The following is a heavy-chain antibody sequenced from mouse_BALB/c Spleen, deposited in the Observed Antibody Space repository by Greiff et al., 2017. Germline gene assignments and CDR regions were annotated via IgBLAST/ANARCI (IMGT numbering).Heavy chain of an antibody. CDR1: GYSITSGYY. V-gene: IGHV3-6*02. J-gene: IGHJ1*01. CDR2: ISYDGSN. CDR3: ARGIYYGYFDV. Sequence: EESGPGLVKPSQSLSLTCSVTGYSITSGYYWNWIRQFPGNKLEWMGYISYDGSNNYNPSLKNRISITRDTSKNQFFLKLNSVTTEDTATYYCARGIYYGYFDVWGAGTTVTVSS.